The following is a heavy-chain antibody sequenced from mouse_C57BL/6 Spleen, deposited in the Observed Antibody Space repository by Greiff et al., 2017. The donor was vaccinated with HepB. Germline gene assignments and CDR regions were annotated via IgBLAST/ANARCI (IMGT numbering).Heavy chain of an antibody. CDR1: GYTFTDYY. D-gene: IGHD2-1*01. V-gene: IGHV1-26*01. CDR2: INPNNGGT. CDR3: ARSDGKLAY. J-gene: IGHJ3*01. Sequence: EVQLQQSGPELVKPGASVKISCKASGYTFTDYYMNWVKQSHGKSLEWIGDINPNNGGTSYNQKFKGKATLTVDKSSSTAYMELRSLTSEDSAVYYCARSDGKLAYWGQGTLVTVSA.